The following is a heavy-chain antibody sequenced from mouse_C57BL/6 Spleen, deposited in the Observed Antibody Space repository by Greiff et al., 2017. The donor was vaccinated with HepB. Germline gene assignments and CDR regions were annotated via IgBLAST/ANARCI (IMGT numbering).Heavy chain of an antibody. CDR2: ISDGGSYT. CDR3: ARENYDYGGFAY. Sequence: EVKLMDSGGGLVKPGGSLKLSCAASGFTFSSYAMSWVRQTPEKRLEWVATISDGGSYTYYPDNVKGRFTISRDNAKNNLYLQMSHLKSEDTAMYYCARENYDYGGFAYWGQGTLVTVSA. V-gene: IGHV5-4*01. CDR1: GFTFSSYA. D-gene: IGHD2-4*01. J-gene: IGHJ3*01.